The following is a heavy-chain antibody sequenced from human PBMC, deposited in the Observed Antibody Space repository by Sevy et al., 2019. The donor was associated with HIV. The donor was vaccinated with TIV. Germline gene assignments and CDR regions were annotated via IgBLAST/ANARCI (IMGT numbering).Heavy chain of an antibody. CDR3: AKDYYHDSSGYSYYFDH. D-gene: IGHD3-22*01. CDR2: ISRSDVRT. CDR1: GFIFSNYA. V-gene: IGHV3-23*01. Sequence: GGSLRLSCAASGFIFSNYAMNWVRQAPGKGLEWVSSISRSDVRTYYADSVKGRFAISRDNSNNTLYLQVDNLRGEDTAVYYCAKDYYHDSSGYSYYFDHWAQGTLVTVSS. J-gene: IGHJ4*02.